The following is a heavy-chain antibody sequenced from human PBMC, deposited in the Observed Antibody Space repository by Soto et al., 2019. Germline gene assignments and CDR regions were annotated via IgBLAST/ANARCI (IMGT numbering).Heavy chain of an antibody. Sequence: PGGSLRLSCAASGFTFSSYGMHWVRQAPGKGLEWVAVISYDGSNKYYADSVKGRFTISRDNSKNTLYLQMNSLRAEDTAVYYCAKSDDPPGGYYYYYGMDVWGQGTTVTVSS. J-gene: IGHJ6*02. CDR2: ISYDGSNK. CDR1: GFTFSSYG. CDR3: AKSDDPPGGYYYYYGMDV. D-gene: IGHD1-1*01. V-gene: IGHV3-30*18.